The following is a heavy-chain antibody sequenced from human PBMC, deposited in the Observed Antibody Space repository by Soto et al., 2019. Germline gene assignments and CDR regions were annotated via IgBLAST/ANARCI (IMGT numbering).Heavy chain of an antibody. D-gene: IGHD6-13*01. J-gene: IGHJ6*02. CDR2: IIPIFGTA. Sequence: QVQLVQSGAEVRTHGSSVRVSCKASGGTFSSNSISWVRQAPGQGLEWMGGIIPIFGTARYAEKVQGRVTITADTSTSTTYMDLSSLRSEDTAVYYCARDTKQQLVGKMGHFYAMDVWGQGTTVTVSS. CDR3: ARDTKQQLVGKMGHFYAMDV. V-gene: IGHV1-69*06. CDR1: GGTFSSNS.